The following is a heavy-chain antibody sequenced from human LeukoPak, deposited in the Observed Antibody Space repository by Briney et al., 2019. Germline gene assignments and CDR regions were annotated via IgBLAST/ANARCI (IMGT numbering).Heavy chain of an antibody. Sequence: KPSETLSLTCAVYGGSFSGYYWSWIRQPPGKGLEWIGEINHSGSTNYNPSLKSRVTISVDTSKNQFSLKLSSVTAADTAVYYCARGGRSSIAARRRNVSYFDYWGQGTLVTVPS. V-gene: IGHV4-34*01. CDR1: GGSFSGYY. J-gene: IGHJ4*02. CDR3: ARGGRSSIAARRRNVSYFDY. CDR2: INHSGST. D-gene: IGHD6-6*01.